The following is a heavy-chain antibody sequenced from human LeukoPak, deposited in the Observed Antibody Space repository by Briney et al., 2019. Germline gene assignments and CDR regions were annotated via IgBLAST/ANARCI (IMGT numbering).Heavy chain of an antibody. CDR3: ARSGVATIFHYYYMDV. Sequence: SETLSLTCTVSGGSISSYYWSWIRQPPGKGLEWIGYIYYSGSTNYNPSLKSRVTISVDTSKNQFSLKLSSVTAADTAVYYCARSGVATIFHYYYMDVWGKGTTVTVSS. CDR1: GGSISSYY. CDR2: IYYSGST. D-gene: IGHD5-12*01. V-gene: IGHV4-59*01. J-gene: IGHJ6*03.